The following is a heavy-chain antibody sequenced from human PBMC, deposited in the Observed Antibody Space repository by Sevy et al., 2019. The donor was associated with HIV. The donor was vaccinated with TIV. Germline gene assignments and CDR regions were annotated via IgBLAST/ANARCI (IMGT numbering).Heavy chain of an antibody. D-gene: IGHD6-19*01. CDR3: ARSFLSDIAVAGDYYYYGMDV. CDR2: IIPIFGTA. CDR1: GGTFSSYA. J-gene: IGHJ6*02. V-gene: IGHV1-69*13. Sequence: ASVKVSCKASGGTFSSYAISWVRQAPGQGLEWMGGIIPIFGTANYAQKFQGRVTITADESTSTAYMELSSLRSEDTAVDYCARSFLSDIAVAGDYYYYGMDVWGQGTTVTVSS.